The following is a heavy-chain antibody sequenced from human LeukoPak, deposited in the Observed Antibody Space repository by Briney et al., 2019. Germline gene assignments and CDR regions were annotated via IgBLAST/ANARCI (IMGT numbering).Heavy chain of an antibody. J-gene: IGHJ4*02. V-gene: IGHV4-59*08. D-gene: IGHD1-14*01. CDR3: ARHGTISSESYFDY. CDR1: GGSVSSCY. Sequence: SETLSLTCSVSGGSVSSCYWSWIRQSPGKGLGWIGYIHNSGRTNYNPSLKSRVTGFVDTSKNQVSLRLSSVTAADTAVYYCARHGTISSESYFDYWGQGALVTVSS. CDR2: IHNSGRT.